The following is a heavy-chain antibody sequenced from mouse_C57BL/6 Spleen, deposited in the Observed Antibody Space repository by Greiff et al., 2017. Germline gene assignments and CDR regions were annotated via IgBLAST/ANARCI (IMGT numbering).Heavy chain of an antibody. CDR2: IYPRDGTT. V-gene: IGHV1-78*01. CDR3: AGRYYGGSLYCFDY. Sequence: VQLKESDAELVKPGASVKISCTASGYTFTDHTMHWMKQRPEQGLEWIGYIYPRDGTTKYNEKVKGKATLTADKSSSTAYMQLNSLTSEDSAVXFCAGRYYGGSLYCFDYWGQGTTLTVSS. D-gene: IGHD1-1*01. CDR1: GYTFTDHT. J-gene: IGHJ2*01.